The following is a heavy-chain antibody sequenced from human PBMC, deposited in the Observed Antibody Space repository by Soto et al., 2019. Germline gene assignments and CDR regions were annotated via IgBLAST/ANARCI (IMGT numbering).Heavy chain of an antibody. D-gene: IGHD3-10*01. CDR3: ARKVPGSTSRPDYWYFDL. J-gene: IGHJ2*01. Sequence: ESGGGLVQPGGSLRLSCAGSGFTFINYAMNWVRQAPGKGLEWVSTISGGGDAPFFADSVRGRFTISRDNSKNMVTLQMNNLGVDDTAVYFCARKVPGSTSRPDYWYFDLWGRGTLVTVSS. CDR2: ISGGGDAP. V-gene: IGHV3-23*01. CDR1: GFTFINYA.